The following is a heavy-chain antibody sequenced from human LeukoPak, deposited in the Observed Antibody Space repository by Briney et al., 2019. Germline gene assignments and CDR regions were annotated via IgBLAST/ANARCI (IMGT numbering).Heavy chain of an antibody. Sequence: PGGSLRLSCAASGFTFSSYAVNWVRQAPGKGLEWVSTISGSGSGGSTYYADSVKGRFTISRDNSKDTLYLQMNSLRAEDTAVYYCAKLLAVTNSYYFNYWGQGTLVTVSS. CDR1: GFTFSSYA. V-gene: IGHV3-23*01. CDR2: ISGSGSGGST. D-gene: IGHD6-19*01. CDR3: AKLLAVTNSYYFNY. J-gene: IGHJ4*02.